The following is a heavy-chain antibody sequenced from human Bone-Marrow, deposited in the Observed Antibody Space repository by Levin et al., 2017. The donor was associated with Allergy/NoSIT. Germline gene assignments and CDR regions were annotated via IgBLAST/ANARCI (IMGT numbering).Heavy chain of an antibody. Sequence: PGGSLRLSCAASGFGFSSHAMTWVRQAPGKGLEWVSSISGSGGTTDYADSVKGRFTISRDNSKNTLYLQMNSLRAEDTAEYYCARAPGLTTVTIRFLDYWGQGTLVTVSS. CDR1: GFGFSSHA. J-gene: IGHJ4*02. V-gene: IGHV3-23*01. D-gene: IGHD4-17*01. CDR3: ARAPGLTTVTIRFLDY. CDR2: ISGSGGTT.